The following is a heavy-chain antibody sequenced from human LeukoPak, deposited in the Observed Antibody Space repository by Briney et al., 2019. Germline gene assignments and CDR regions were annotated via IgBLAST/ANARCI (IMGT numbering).Heavy chain of an antibody. J-gene: IGHJ4*02. V-gene: IGHV4-39*02. CDR3: AREAYYGSGSNDY. CDR2: IYYSGST. Sequence: PSETLSLTCTVSGGSISSSSYYWGWIRQPPGKGLEWIGSIYYSGSTYYNPSLKSRVTISVDTSKNQFSLKLSSVTAADTAVYYCAREAYYGSGSNDYWGQGTLVTVSS. D-gene: IGHD3-10*01. CDR1: GGSISSSSYY.